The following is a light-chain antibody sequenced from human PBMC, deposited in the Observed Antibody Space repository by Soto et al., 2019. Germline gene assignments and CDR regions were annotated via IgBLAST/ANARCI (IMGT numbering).Light chain of an antibody. J-gene: IGKJ4*01. CDR1: QDISDY. Sequence: QVPKRPYFLSASLRDRITITCRASQDISDYLAWYQQRPGKAPKLLIYAASTLQSGVPSRFSGSGSGTEFTLTISSLQPEDFATYSCQQLNSYPLTFGGGTKV. CDR2: AAS. V-gene: IGKV1-9*01. CDR3: QQLNSYPLT.